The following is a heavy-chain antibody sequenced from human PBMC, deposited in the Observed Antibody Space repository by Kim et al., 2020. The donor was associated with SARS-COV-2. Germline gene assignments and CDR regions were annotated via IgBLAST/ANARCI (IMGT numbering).Heavy chain of an antibody. CDR2: IIPIFGTA. CDR3: ARVEDYDSSGPSPHYYYYYGMDV. D-gene: IGHD3-22*01. CDR1: GGTFSSYA. V-gene: IGHV1-69*13. J-gene: IGHJ6*02. Sequence: SVKVSCKASGGTFSSYAISWVRQAPGQGLEWIGGIIPIFGTANYAQKFQGRVTITADESTSTAYMELSSLRSEDTAVYYCARVEDYDSSGPSPHYYYYYGMDVWGQGTTVTVS.